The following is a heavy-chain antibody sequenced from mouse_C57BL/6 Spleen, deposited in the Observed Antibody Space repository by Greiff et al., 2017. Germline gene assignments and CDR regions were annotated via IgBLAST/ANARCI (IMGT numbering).Heavy chain of an antibody. CDR2: ISSGGSYT. V-gene: IGHV5-6*01. D-gene: IGHD2-1*01. CDR3: ASYGNYDWFAY. J-gene: IGHJ3*01. Sequence: EVQLVESGGDLVKPGGSLKLSCAASGFTFSSYGMSWVRQTPDKRLEWVATISSGGSYTYYPDSVKGRFTISRDNAKNTLYLQMSSLKSEDTAMYYCASYGNYDWFAYWGQGTLVTVSA. CDR1: GFTFSSYG.